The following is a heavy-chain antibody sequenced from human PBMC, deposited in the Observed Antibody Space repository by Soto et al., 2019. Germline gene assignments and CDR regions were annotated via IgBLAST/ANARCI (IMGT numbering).Heavy chain of an antibody. D-gene: IGHD3-3*01. V-gene: IGHV3-33*01. J-gene: IGHJ6*02. Sequence: QVQVVESGGGVVQPGRSRRLSCAASGVTFSSFGMHWVRQAPGKGLEWVSLIWYDGSKKAYGDSVKGRFTISSDNSRNTVSLQMNSLRADDTAVYYCARDASYYSLWSGYFPSRNGMDVWGQGTTVTVSS. CDR2: IWYDGSKK. CDR3: ARDASYYSLWSGYFPSRNGMDV. CDR1: GVTFSSFG.